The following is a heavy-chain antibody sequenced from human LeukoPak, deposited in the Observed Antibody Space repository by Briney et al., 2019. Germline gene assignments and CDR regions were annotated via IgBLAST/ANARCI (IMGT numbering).Heavy chain of an antibody. CDR2: ISYDGSNE. CDR1: GFTFSSYA. Sequence: GRSLRLSCAASGFTFSSYAIHWVRQAPGKGLEWVAVISYDGSNEYYADSVKGRFTISRDNSKNTLYLQMNSLRAEDTAVYYCARDPHLYSRYHFDYWGQGTLVTVSS. CDR3: ARDPHLYSRYHFDY. D-gene: IGHD6-25*01. J-gene: IGHJ4*02. V-gene: IGHV3-30*04.